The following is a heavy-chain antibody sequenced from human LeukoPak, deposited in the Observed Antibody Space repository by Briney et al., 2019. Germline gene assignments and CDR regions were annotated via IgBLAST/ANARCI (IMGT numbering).Heavy chain of an antibody. J-gene: IGHJ4*02. V-gene: IGHV1-8*01. CDR3: ARDLSMRVGATNLFDY. D-gene: IGHD1-26*01. Sequence: ASVKVSCTASGYTFTSYDINWVRQAPGQGLEWMGWMNPNSGNTGYAQKFQGRVTMTRNTSISTAYMELSSLRSEDTAVYYCARDLSMRVGATNLFDYWGQGTLVTVSS. CDR1: GYTFTSYD. CDR2: MNPNSGNT.